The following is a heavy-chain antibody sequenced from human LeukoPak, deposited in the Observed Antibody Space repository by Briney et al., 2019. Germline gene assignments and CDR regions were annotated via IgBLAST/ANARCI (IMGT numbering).Heavy chain of an antibody. D-gene: IGHD3-10*01. J-gene: IGHJ5*02. V-gene: IGHV1-8*01. Sequence: ASVKVSCKASGYTFTSYGIIWVRQAPGQGLEWMGWMNPNSANTGYAQKFQGRVTMTRNTSISTAYMELSSLRSEDTAVYYCARVRYYYGSGSYLPWGQGTLVTVSS. CDR3: ARVRYYYGSGSYLP. CDR1: GYTFTSYG. CDR2: MNPNSANT.